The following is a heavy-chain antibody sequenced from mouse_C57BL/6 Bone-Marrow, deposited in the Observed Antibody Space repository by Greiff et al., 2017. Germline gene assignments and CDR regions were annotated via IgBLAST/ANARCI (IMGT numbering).Heavy chain of an antibody. D-gene: IGHD2-2*01. Sequence: VQLQQSGPELVKPGASVKISCKASGYAFSSSWMNWVQQRPGKGLEWIGRIYPGDGDTNYNGKFTGKATLTADTSSITAYMQLSSLTAEDSAVYFCASYGYLDAMDYWGQGTAVTVSA. J-gene: IGHJ4*01. CDR1: GYAFSSSW. CDR3: ASYGYLDAMDY. CDR2: IYPGDGDT. V-gene: IGHV1-82*01.